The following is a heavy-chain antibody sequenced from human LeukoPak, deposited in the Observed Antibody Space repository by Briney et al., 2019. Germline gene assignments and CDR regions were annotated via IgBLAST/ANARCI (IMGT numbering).Heavy chain of an antibody. CDR3: ARVAHGDIVVVPAAFPDR. V-gene: IGHV4-30-2*01. CDR1: GGSISSGGYY. CDR2: IYHIGST. J-gene: IGHJ4*02. D-gene: IGHD2-2*01. Sequence: SETLSLTCTVSGGSISSGGYYWSWIRQPPGKGREGIGYIYHIGSTYYNPSLKSRVTISVDRSKNQFSLKLSSVTAADTAVYYCARVAHGDIVVVPAAFPDRWGQGTLVTVSS.